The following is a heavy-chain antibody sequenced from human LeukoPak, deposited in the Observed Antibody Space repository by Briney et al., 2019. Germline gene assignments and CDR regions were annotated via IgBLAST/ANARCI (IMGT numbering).Heavy chain of an antibody. Sequence: GGSLRLSCAASGFTVSSNYMSWVRQAPGKGLEWVSVIYSDDRTYYANSVKGRFTISRDNSKNTLYIQMNSLRAEDTAVYYRAREVIPAANFNKGWFDPWGQGILVTVSS. CDR3: AREVIPAANFNKGWFDP. J-gene: IGHJ5*02. V-gene: IGHV3-53*01. D-gene: IGHD2-2*01. CDR1: GFTVSSNY. CDR2: IYSDDRT.